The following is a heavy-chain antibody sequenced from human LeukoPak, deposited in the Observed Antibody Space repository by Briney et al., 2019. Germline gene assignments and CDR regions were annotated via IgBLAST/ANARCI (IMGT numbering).Heavy chain of an antibody. V-gene: IGHV4-30-4*01. Sequence: SQTLSLTCTVSGGSISSGDYYWSWIRQPPGKGLEWIGYIYYSGSTYYNPSLKSRVTIPVDTSKNQFSLKLSSVTAADTAVYYCASLLYCSSTSCSPNFDYWGQGTLVTVSS. J-gene: IGHJ4*02. CDR3: ASLLYCSSTSCSPNFDY. CDR2: IYYSGST. D-gene: IGHD2-2*01. CDR1: GGSISSGDYY.